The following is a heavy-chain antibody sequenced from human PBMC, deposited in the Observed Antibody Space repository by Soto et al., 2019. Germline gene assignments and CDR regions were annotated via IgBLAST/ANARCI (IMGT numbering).Heavy chain of an antibody. Sequence: QVQLQESGPGLVKPSQTLSLTCTVSGGSISSGGYYWSWIRQHPGEGLEWIGNIHYSGRTYYTPSLQSRVTISVDTSKNQFSLKLTSVTAADTAVYYCARDRAAYDSSGCIDFWGQGTLVTVSS. D-gene: IGHD3-22*01. V-gene: IGHV4-31*03. CDR1: GGSISSGGYY. CDR3: ARDRAAYDSSGCIDF. CDR2: IHYSGRT. J-gene: IGHJ4*02.